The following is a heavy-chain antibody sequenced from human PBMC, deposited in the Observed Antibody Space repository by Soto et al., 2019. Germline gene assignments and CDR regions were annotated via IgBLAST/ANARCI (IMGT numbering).Heavy chain of an antibody. J-gene: IGHJ6*04. CDR2: ISHSGST. Sequence: QVQLQESGPGLVRPSQTLSLTCSVSGGSIRSGDHYWSWVRLPPGKGLEWIGYISHSGSTFYNPSLESLATISVDTSQDQISLGLSSVIAADTAVYYCARDKGHYYSASHSVDHDGMAVWGKGTTVSVIS. V-gene: IGHV4-30-4*01. CDR3: ARDKGHYYSASHSVDHDGMAV. CDR1: GGSIRSGDHY. D-gene: IGHD3-10*01.